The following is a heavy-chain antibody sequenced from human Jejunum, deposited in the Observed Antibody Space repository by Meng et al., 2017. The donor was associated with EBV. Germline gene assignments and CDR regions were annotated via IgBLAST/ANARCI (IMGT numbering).Heavy chain of an antibody. CDR3: ARDGGPSGSYAYWFDP. J-gene: IGHJ5*02. Sequence: GQLHEPCPGLGKPLGTLALTCAVSGGSISSSNWWSWVRQPPGKGPEWIGEIFHIGTTNYNPTLKSRVTMSVDKSKNHFSLKLTSVTAADTAVYYCARDGGPSGSYAYWFDPWGQGTLVTVSS. V-gene: IGHV4-4*02. CDR2: IFHIGTT. CDR1: GGSISSSNW. D-gene: IGHD1-26*01.